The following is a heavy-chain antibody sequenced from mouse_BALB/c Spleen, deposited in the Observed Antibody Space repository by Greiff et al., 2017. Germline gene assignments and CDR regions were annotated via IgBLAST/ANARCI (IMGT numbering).Heavy chain of an antibody. D-gene: IGHD1-1*01. V-gene: IGHV5-6-3*01. CDR1: GFTFSSYG. CDR2: ITSNGGST. Sequence: EVHLVESGGGLVQPGGSLKLSCAASGFTFSSYGMSWVRQTPDKRLELVATITSNGGSTYYPDSVKGRFTISRDNAKNTLYLQMSSLKSEDTAMYYGARVGITSYAMDYWGQGTSVTVSS. CDR3: ARVGITSYAMDY. J-gene: IGHJ4*01.